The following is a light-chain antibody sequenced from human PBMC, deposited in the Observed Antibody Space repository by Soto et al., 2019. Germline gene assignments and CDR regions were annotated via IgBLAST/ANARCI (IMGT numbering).Light chain of an antibody. J-gene: IGKJ1*01. V-gene: IGKV3-20*01. CDR2: GAS. Sequence: EIVLTQTPGTLSLSPGERATLSCKASQSVSSSFLAWYQQKAGQAPRLLIYGASTRATGIPDRFSGSGSGTDFTLTISRLEPADFAVYYCQQYGSSPRTFGQGTKVEIK. CDR1: QSVSSSF. CDR3: QQYGSSPRT.